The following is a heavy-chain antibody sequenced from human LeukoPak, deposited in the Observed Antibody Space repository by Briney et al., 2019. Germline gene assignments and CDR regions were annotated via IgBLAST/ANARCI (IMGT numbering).Heavy chain of an antibody. V-gene: IGHV3-30*04. J-gene: IGHJ4*02. CDR2: ISYDGSNK. D-gene: IGHD1-26*01. CDR1: GFTFSSYA. Sequence: GRSLRLSCAASGFTFSSYAMHWVRQAPGKGLEWVAVISYDGSNKYYADSVKGRFTISRDNSKNTLYLQMNSLRAEDTAVYYCAKETGANPFDYWGQGTLVTVSS. CDR3: AKETGANPFDY.